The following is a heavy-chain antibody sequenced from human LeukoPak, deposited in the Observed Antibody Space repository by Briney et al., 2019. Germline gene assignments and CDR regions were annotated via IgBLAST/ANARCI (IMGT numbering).Heavy chain of an antibody. V-gene: IGHV3-15*01. CDR1: GFTFSNAW. D-gene: IGHD3-3*01. J-gene: IGHJ5*02. CDR3: TTDLYDFWSGYYPPYNWFDP. Sequence: GGSLRLSCAASGFTFSNAWMSWVRQAPGKGLEWVGRIKSKTDGGTTDYAAPVKGRFTISRDDSKNTLYLQMNSLKTEDTAVYYCTTDLYDFWSGYYPPYNWFDPWGQGTLVTVSS. CDR2: IKSKTDGGTT.